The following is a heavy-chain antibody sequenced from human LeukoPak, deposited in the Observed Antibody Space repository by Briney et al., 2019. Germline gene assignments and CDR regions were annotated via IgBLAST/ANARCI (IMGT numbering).Heavy chain of an antibody. D-gene: IGHD4-23*01. V-gene: IGHV4-61*09. Sequence: SETLSLTCNVSGGSINSGRYYWSWIRQPAGRGLEWIGHISTSGRTSYSPSLKSRVTISVDKSKNQFSLKLSSVTAADTAVYYCARDAILYGGNSGDYYYYMDVWGKGTTVTVSS. CDR3: ARDAILYGGNSGDYYYYMDV. CDR2: ISTSGRT. J-gene: IGHJ6*03. CDR1: GGSINSGRYY.